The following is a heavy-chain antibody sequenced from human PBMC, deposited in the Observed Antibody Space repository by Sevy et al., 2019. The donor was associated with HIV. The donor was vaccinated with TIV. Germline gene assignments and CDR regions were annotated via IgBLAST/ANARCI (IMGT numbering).Heavy chain of an antibody. D-gene: IGHD1-26*01. CDR2: ISYNGHI. CDR1: SGSITSLY. V-gene: IGHV4-59*08. Sequence: SETLSLTCTVSSGSITSLYWNWIRQPPGEGLEWIANISYNGHINYNPSLKSRVTLSLDTSRNQFSLRLSSVTAADTAMYYCAGENAWGRGYSWGQGTLVTVSS. CDR3: AGENAWGRGYS. J-gene: IGHJ4*02.